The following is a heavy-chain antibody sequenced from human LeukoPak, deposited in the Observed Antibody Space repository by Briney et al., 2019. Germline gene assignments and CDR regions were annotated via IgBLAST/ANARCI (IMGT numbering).Heavy chain of an antibody. Sequence: PGGSLRLSCAASGFTFSYYAMRSVRQAPGEGLWWASAISGSGRSTYSADSVKGRFTTSRDSSKNTLYLKMNNLRAEDTAVYYCARKIEGGVTGSDYWGQGTLVTVSS. J-gene: IGHJ4*02. CDR1: GFTFSYYA. CDR2: ISGSGRST. CDR3: ARKIEGGVTGSDY. D-gene: IGHD1-26*01. V-gene: IGHV3-23*01.